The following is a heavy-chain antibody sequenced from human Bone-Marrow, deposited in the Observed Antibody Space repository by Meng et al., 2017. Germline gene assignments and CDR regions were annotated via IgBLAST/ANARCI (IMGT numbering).Heavy chain of an antibody. CDR1: RYTLTSDG. Sequence: QGQLVQSGAEVKKPGASVKVSCNASRYTLTSDGFSWVRQAPGQGLEWMGWINRYSGNTGYAQKFQGRVTMTTDTSTSTAYMELTSLRSDDTAVYYCATRGNPYLNCWGQGTLVTVSS. J-gene: IGHJ4*02. CDR2: INRYSGNT. V-gene: IGHV1-18*01. CDR3: ATRGNPYLNC.